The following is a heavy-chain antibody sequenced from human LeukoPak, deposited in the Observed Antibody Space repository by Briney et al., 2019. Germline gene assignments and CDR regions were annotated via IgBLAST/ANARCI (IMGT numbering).Heavy chain of an antibody. D-gene: IGHD3/OR15-3a*01. V-gene: IGHV3-15*01. Sequence: GGSLRLSCVGSKFTFRDAWMSWVRQAPGKGLEWVGRVKSKVDGETTDYASSVKGRFAVSRDDSKNMVFLQMNSLQTEDTAVYFCTTHYDVLTGYYRADWFDPWGQGTLVTVSS. CDR1: KFTFRDAW. CDR3: TTHYDVLTGYYRADWFDP. J-gene: IGHJ5*02. CDR2: VKSKVDGETT.